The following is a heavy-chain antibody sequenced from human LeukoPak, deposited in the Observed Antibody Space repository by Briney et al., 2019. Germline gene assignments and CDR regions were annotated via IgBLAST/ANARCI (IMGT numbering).Heavy chain of an antibody. CDR3: ASFPWC. CDR1: GYTFTRYY. D-gene: IGHD2-15*01. V-gene: IGHV1-46*04. J-gene: IGHJ4*02. CDR2: INPSAGST. Sequence: GASVKVSCKASGYTFTRYYMHWVRQAPGQGLEWMGIINPSAGSTSYAPKLQGRVTLTRDTSTSAVYMELSSLRSEDTAVYYCASFPWCWGQGTLVTVSS.